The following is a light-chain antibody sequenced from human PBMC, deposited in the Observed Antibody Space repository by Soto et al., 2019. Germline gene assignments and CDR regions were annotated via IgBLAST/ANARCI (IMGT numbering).Light chain of an antibody. CDR2: EVS. V-gene: IGLV2-14*01. J-gene: IGLJ1*01. Sequence: QSALAQPASVSGSPGQSITISCTGTSSDVGGYKYVSWYQQSPGKAPKLMIYEVSNRPSGVSNRFSGSKSGNTASLTISGLQAEDEADYYCSSYTNTNSYVFGTGTKVTVL. CDR1: SSDVGGYKY. CDR3: SSYTNTNSYV.